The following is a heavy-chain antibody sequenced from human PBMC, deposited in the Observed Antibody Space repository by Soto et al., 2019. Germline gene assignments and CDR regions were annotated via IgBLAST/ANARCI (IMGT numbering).Heavy chain of an antibody. CDR3: SRTPSDIVVVPAASKGSGFDP. CDR2: INHSGST. Sequence: QVQLQQWGAGLLKPSETLSLTCAVYGGSFSGYYWSWIRQPPGKGLEWIGEINHSGSTNYNPSLKSRVTISVDTCKSQFSLKLGSVPAADTAVYYCSRTPSDIVVVPAASKGSGFDPWGQGTLVTVSS. CDR1: GGSFSGYY. J-gene: IGHJ5*02. V-gene: IGHV4-34*01. D-gene: IGHD2-2*01.